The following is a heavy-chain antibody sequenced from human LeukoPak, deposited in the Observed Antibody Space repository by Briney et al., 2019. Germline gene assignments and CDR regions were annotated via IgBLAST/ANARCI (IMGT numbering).Heavy chain of an antibody. Sequence: SETLSLTCTVSGGSISPLYWSWIRQPPGKGLEFIGYIYYSGATNYNPSLKSRVTLSVDTSKNQFSLKLSSVTAADTAVYYCARGGVAAKYYFDSWGQGTLVTVSS. D-gene: IGHD3-10*01. CDR2: IYYSGAT. CDR3: ARGGVAAKYYFDS. J-gene: IGHJ4*02. CDR1: GGSISPLY. V-gene: IGHV4-59*11.